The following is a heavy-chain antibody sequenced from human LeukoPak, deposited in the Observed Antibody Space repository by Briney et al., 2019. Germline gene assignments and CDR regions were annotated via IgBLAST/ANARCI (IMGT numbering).Heavy chain of an antibody. Sequence: ASVKVSCKASGYTFTSYAMNWVRQAPGQGLEWMGWISAYNGNTNYAQKLQGRVTMTTDTSTSTAYMELRSLRSDDTAVYYCARAETPYYYDSSGYYRHFDYWGQGTLVTVSS. CDR2: ISAYNGNT. J-gene: IGHJ4*02. CDR1: GYTFTSYA. D-gene: IGHD3-22*01. CDR3: ARAETPYYYDSSGYYRHFDY. V-gene: IGHV1-18*01.